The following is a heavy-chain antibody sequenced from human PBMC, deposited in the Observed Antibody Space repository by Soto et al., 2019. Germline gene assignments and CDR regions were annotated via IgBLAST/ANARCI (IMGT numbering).Heavy chain of an antibody. CDR3: AVDGTYNWV. CDR2: IYSGGAT. V-gene: IGHV3-66*01. Sequence: EVQLVESGGGLVQPGGSLRLSCAASGFTVSNNYMRWVRQAPGKGLEWVSLIYSGGATYYADSVKGSFTSSRDNSQSTLYLQMHSLRAEHTPVYYCAVDGTYNWVGGQGILVTVSS. J-gene: IGHJ4*02. CDR1: GFTVSNNY. D-gene: IGHD1-1*01.